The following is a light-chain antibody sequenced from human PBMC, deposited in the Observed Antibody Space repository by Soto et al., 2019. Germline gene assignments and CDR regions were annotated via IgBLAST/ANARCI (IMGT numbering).Light chain of an antibody. CDR3: QQSDSTPYT. J-gene: IGKJ2*01. CDR2: DAS. CDR1: QTISTY. V-gene: IGKV1-39*01. Sequence: DIQMTRSPSSLSASLGDRVTITCRASQTISTYLNWYQQKPGKAPRLLIYDASSLLSGVPSRFSGSGSGTDFTLTIASLQPEDFSTYYCQQSDSTPYTFGQGTKVDIK.